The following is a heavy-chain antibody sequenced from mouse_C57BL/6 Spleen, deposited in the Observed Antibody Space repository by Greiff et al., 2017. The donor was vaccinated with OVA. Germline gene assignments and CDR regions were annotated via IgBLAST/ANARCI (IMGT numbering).Heavy chain of an antibody. CDR1: GYTFTSYW. J-gene: IGHJ3*01. V-gene: IGHV1-69*01. Sequence: QVQLQQPGAELVMPGASVKLSCKASGYTFTSYWMHWVKQRPGQGLEWIGEIDPSDSYTNYNQKFKGKPTLTVDKSSRTAYIQLSSQPSEDSAVYCCARGGRDSSGYFAYWGQGTLVTVSA. D-gene: IGHD3-2*02. CDR3: ARGGRDSSGYFAY. CDR2: IDPSDSYT.